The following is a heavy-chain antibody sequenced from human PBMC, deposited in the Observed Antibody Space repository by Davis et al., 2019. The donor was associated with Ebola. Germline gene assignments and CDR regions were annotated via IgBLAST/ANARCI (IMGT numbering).Heavy chain of an antibody. Sequence: GESLKISCAASGFTFSNFAIHWVRQAPGKGLEWVAVISYDGSNKYYVDSVKGRFTISRDNSKNTLYLQMNSLRAEDTAVYYCARSRIAARRGFDYWGQGTLVTVSS. CDR1: GFTFSNFA. D-gene: IGHD6-6*01. J-gene: IGHJ4*02. CDR2: ISYDGSNK. CDR3: ARSRIAARRGFDY. V-gene: IGHV3-30-3*01.